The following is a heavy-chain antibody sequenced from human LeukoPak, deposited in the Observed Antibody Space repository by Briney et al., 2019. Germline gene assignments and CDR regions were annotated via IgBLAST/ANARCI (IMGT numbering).Heavy chain of an antibody. D-gene: IGHD3-10*01. CDR3: ARGLDYGSGSYPYYFYY. Sequence: GRSLRLSCAASGFTFSSYGMHWVRQAPGKGLEWVAVIWYDGSNKYYADSVKGRFTISRDNSKNTLYLQMNSLRAEDTAVYYCARGLDYGSGSYPYYFYYWGQGTLVTVSS. J-gene: IGHJ4*02. CDR1: GFTFSSYG. CDR2: IWYDGSNK. V-gene: IGHV3-33*01.